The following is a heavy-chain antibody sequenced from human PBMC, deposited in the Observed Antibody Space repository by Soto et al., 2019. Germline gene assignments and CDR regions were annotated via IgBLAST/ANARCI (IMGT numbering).Heavy chain of an antibody. V-gene: IGHV3-48*02. CDR1: VFTFSGYS. Sequence: PGGSLRLSWAASVFTFSGYSINWVRQSPGKGLEWISYISTDSNTIYYADSVKGRFTISRDNAKNSLFLQMNSLREEDTAVYFCARDRDTYCSDGVCSGPYFDYWGRGTLVTVSS. CDR2: ISTDSNTI. D-gene: IGHD2-15*01. CDR3: ARDRDTYCSDGVCSGPYFDY. J-gene: IGHJ4*02.